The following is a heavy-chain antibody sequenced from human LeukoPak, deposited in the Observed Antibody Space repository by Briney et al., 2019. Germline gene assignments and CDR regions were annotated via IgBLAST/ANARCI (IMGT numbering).Heavy chain of an antibody. J-gene: IGHJ3*02. D-gene: IGHD6-19*01. Sequence: GGSLRLSCAASGFAFSSYGIHWVRLAPGKGLEWVAVISDDGTRKYYADSVQGRFTISRDNSKNTLYLQMNSLRAEDTAVYYCAREFSGYAFDIWGQGTMVTVSS. V-gene: IGHV3-30*03. CDR2: ISDDGTRK. CDR1: GFAFSSYG. CDR3: AREFSGYAFDI.